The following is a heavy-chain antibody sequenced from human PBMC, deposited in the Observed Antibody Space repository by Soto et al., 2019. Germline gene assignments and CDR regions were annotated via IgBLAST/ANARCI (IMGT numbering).Heavy chain of an antibody. CDR2: ISSSSSTI. CDR1: TSTVTAYY. V-gene: IGHV3-11*04. J-gene: IGHJ5*02. D-gene: IGHD4-17*01. CDR3: AREGGDLNWFDP. Sequence: QVQLLESGGGLVKPGGSLRLSCAASTSTVTAYYMAWIRQPPGKGLEWVSYISSSSSTIYYADSVKGRFTISRDNAKNSLYLQMNSLRAEDTAVYYCAREGGDLNWFDPWGQGTLVTVSS.